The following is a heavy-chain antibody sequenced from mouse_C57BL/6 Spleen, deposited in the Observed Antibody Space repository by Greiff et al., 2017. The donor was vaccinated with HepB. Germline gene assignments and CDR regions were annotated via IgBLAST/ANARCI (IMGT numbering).Heavy chain of an antibody. V-gene: IGHV1-82*01. CDR3: SRSPYGSSYDWYFDV. J-gene: IGHJ1*03. CDR2: IYPGDGDT. D-gene: IGHD1-1*01. Sequence: QVQLKQSGPELVKPGASVKISCKASGYAFSSSWMNWVKQRPGKGLEWIGRIYPGDGDTNYNGKFKGKATLTADKSSSTAYMQLSSLTSEDSAVYFCSRSPYGSSYDWYFDVWGTGTTVTVSS. CDR1: GYAFSSSW.